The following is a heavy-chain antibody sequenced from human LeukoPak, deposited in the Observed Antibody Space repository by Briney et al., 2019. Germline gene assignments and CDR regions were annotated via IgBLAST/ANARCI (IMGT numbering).Heavy chain of an antibody. CDR2: IIPMLGIA. D-gene: IGHD2-2*01. J-gene: IGHJ4*02. CDR3: ARVNGKSGSTIYYFDY. Sequence: ASVKVSCKASGGTFSSYAISWVRQAPGQGLEWMVRIIPMLGIANYAQKLQGRVTITADKSTSTAYMELSSLRSEDTAVYYCARVNGKSGSTIYYFDYWGQGTLVTVSS. CDR1: GGTFSSYA. V-gene: IGHV1-69*04.